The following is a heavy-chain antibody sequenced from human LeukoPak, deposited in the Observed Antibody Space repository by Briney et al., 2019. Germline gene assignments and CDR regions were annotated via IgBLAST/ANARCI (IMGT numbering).Heavy chain of an antibody. D-gene: IGHD4-17*01. CDR3: ARGGTVSVGPFHAFDI. Sequence: SETLSLTCTVSGGSISSGSYYWSWIRQPPGKGLEWIGYIYYSGSTNYNPSLKSRVTISVDTSKNQFSLKLSSVTAADTAVYYCARGGTVSVGPFHAFDIWGQGTMVTVSS. V-gene: IGHV4-61*01. CDR1: GGSISSGSYY. CDR2: IYYSGST. J-gene: IGHJ3*02.